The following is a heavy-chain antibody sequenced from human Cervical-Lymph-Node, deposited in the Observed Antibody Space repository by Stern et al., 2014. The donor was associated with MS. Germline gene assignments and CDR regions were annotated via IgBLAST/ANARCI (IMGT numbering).Heavy chain of an antibody. D-gene: IGHD2-8*01. CDR2: IIPTTGRT. Sequence: VQLVQSGAEVKKPGASMRISCKASGYTFTNYYVHWVRQAPRQRLEWMGIIIPTTGRTSYAQSFQGRGTMTRAPSPNTSYMELSSPRSEDTAVYFCARAQDYSNVVANYWGQGTLVTVSS. V-gene: IGHV1-46*03. J-gene: IGHJ4*02. CDR1: GYTFTNYY. CDR3: ARAQDYSNVVANY.